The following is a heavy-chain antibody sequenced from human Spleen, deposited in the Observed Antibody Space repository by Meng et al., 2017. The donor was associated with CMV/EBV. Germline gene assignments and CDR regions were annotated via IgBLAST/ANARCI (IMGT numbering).Heavy chain of an antibody. Sequence: GESLKISCAASGFTFSSYSMNWVRQAPGKGLEWVSYISSSGSTIYYADSVKGRFTISRDNAKNSLYLQMNSLRAEDTAVYYCARAYYYDSSGYYPTLFDYWGQGTLVTVSS. CDR3: ARAYYYDSSGYYPTLFDY. J-gene: IGHJ4*02. D-gene: IGHD3-22*01. V-gene: IGHV3-48*04. CDR1: GFTFSSYS. CDR2: ISSSGSTI.